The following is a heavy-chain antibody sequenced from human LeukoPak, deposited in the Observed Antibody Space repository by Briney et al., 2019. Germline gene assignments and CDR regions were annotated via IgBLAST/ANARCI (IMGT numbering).Heavy chain of an antibody. V-gene: IGHV3-21*01. CDR1: GFTFSSYS. CDR2: ISSSSSYI. D-gene: IGHD6-13*01. CDR3: ARRIAAAGGSDY. Sequence: PGESLRLSCAASGFTFSSYSMNWVRQAPGKGLEWVSSISSSSSYIYYADSVKGRFTISRDNAKNSLYLQMNSLRAEDTAVYYCARRIAAAGGSDYWGQGTLVTVSS. J-gene: IGHJ4*02.